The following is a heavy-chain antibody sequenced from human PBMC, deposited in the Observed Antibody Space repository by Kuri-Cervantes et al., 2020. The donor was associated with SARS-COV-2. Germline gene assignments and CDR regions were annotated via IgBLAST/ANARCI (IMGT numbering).Heavy chain of an antibody. CDR1: GSTFSSFG. J-gene: IGHJ6*03. D-gene: IGHD3-3*01. CDR3: AKDGHDFWSGYYAPARNYYYYYMDV. CDR2: IRYDGSNK. V-gene: IGHV3-30*02. Sequence: GGCRRPACVASGSTFSSFGMDWVRQAPGKGLAWVAFIRYDGSNKYYADSVKGRFTISRDNSKNTLYLQMNSLRAEDTAVYYCAKDGHDFWSGYYAPARNYYYYYMDVWGKGTTVTVSS.